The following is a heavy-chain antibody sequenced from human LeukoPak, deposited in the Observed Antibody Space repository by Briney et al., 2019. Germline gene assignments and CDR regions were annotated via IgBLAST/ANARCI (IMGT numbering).Heavy chain of an antibody. CDR1: GGSFSGYY. D-gene: IGHD3-16*01. CDR2: INHSGST. CDR3: ARGVGMITFAIDY. Sequence: SETLSLTCAVYGGSFSGYYWSWIRQPPGKGLEWIREINHSGSTNYNPSLKSRVTISVDTSKNQFSLKLSSVTAADTAVYYCARGVGMITFAIDYWGQGTLVTVSS. V-gene: IGHV4-34*01. J-gene: IGHJ4*02.